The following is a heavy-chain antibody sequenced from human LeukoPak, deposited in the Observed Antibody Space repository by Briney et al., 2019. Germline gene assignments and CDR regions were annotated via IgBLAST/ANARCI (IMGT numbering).Heavy chain of an antibody. V-gene: IGHV3-21*01. CDR2: ISSSSSYI. CDR3: AREDYDSSGYFDY. J-gene: IGHJ4*02. D-gene: IGHD3-22*01. Sequence: GGSLRLSCAASGFTFSSYSMNWVRQAPGKGLGWVSSISSSSSYIYYADSVKGRFTISRDNAKNSLYLQMNSLRAEDTAVYYCAREDYDSSGYFDYWGQGTLVTVSS. CDR1: GFTFSSYS.